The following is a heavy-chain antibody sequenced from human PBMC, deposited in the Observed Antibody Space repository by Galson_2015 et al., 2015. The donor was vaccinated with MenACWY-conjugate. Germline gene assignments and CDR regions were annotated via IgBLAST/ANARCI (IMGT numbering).Heavy chain of an antibody. D-gene: IGHD4-17*01. CDR3: VRDEDYGDNDGMDV. CDR2: IHQGGSRA. V-gene: IGHV3-7*03. Sequence: SLRLSCAASGFRFTDYWMTWVRQAPGKGLDWVANIHQGGSRAYYADSVKGRFTISRDNAKNSVFLQMSSLRPEDSAVYYCVRDEDYGDNDGMDVWGQGTPVTVSS. J-gene: IGHJ6*02. CDR1: GFRFTDYW.